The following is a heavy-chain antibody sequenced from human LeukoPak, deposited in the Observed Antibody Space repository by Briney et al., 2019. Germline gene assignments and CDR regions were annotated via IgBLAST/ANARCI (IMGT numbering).Heavy chain of an antibody. Sequence: GRSLRLSCAASGFTFSSYAMHWVRQAPGKGLEWVAVISYDGSNKYYADSVKGRFTISRDNSKNTLYLQMNSLRAEDTAVYYCARGSRSTSCPGGFDYWGQGTLVTVSS. CDR1: GFTFSSYA. J-gene: IGHJ4*02. CDR3: ARGSRSTSCPGGFDY. V-gene: IGHV3-30*04. CDR2: ISYDGSNK. D-gene: IGHD2-2*01.